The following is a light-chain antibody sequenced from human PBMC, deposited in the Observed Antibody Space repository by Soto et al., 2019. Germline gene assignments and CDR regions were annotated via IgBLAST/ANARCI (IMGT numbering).Light chain of an antibody. J-gene: IGLJ1*01. CDR2: DVI. CDR1: SSDVGGYNY. Sequence: QSVLTQPRSVSGSPGQSVTISCTGTSSDVGGYNYVSWYQQHPGKAPKLMIYDVIKRPSGVPDRFSGSKSGNSASLTISGLQAEDEADYFCCPYAGSYTYVFGTGTKVTVL. V-gene: IGLV2-11*01. CDR3: CPYAGSYTYV.